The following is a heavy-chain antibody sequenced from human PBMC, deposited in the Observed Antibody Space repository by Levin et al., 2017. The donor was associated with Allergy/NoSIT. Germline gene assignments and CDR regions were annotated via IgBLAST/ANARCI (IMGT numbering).Heavy chain of an antibody. J-gene: IGHJ6*02. CDR3: ARDRAITIFGVVVYYYYGMDV. D-gene: IGHD3-3*01. V-gene: IGHV1-18*01. Sequence: RGESLKISCKASGYTFTSYGISWVRQAPGQGLEWMGWISAYNGNTNYAQKLQGRVTMTTDTSTSTAYMELRSLRSDDTAVYYCARDRAITIFGVVVYYYYGMDVWGQGTTVTVSS. CDR2: ISAYNGNT. CDR1: GYTFTSYG.